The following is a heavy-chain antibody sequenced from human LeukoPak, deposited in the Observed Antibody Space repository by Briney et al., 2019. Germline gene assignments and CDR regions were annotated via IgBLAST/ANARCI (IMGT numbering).Heavy chain of an antibody. V-gene: IGHV3-74*01. J-gene: IGHJ5*02. Sequence: PGGSLRLSCAASGFTFKNYWMHWVRQAPGKGPVWVSRINDDGSSTSYADSVKGRFTISRGDAKNTLYLQMNSLRAEDTAVYYCVRGGASTWSWGQGTLVTVSS. D-gene: IGHD2-15*01. CDR3: VRGGASTWS. CDR2: INDDGSST. CDR1: GFTFKNYW.